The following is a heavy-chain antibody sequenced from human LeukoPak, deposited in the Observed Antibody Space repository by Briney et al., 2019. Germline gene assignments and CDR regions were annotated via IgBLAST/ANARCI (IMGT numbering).Heavy chain of an antibody. J-gene: IGHJ4*02. CDR3: AREPTSGREPTSGRPLDY. CDR2: IYSSGSN. V-gene: IGHV4-4*07. CDR1: GGSNSSYY. D-gene: IGHD5-12*01. Sequence: SETLSLTCTVSGGSNSSYYWSWIRQPAGKGLEWIGRIYSSGSNNYNPSLKSRVTMSLDTSKNHLSLNLSSVTAADTAVYYCAREPTSGREPTSGRPLDYWGQGTLVTVSS.